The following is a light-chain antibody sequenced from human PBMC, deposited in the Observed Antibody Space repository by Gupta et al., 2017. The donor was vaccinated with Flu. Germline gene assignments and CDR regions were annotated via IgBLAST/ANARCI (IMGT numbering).Light chain of an antibody. CDR1: QSVRD. V-gene: IGKV3-20*01. CDR2: SVS. J-gene: IGKJ4*01. Sequence: DIVLTQSPGTLSLSPGERATLSCRASQSVRDVAWYQQRSGQAPRLLIYSVSTRATGIPDRFSGGGSGTDFTLTISRLEQEDFAVYYCQQYHTPLSFGGGTTVEIK. CDR3: QQYHTPLS.